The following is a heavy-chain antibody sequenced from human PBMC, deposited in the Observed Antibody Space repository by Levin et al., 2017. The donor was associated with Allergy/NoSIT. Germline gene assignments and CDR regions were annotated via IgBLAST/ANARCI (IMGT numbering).Heavy chain of an antibody. J-gene: IGHJ4*02. D-gene: IGHD4-11*01. CDR3: AKDSSNSWFDY. V-gene: IGHV3-23*01. Sequence: GGSLRLSCAASRSTFSTYGMSWVRQAPGKGPDWVATITDTGAATYYPDSVRGRFTISRDNSKNTLYLQMNSLRVEDTALYYCAKDSSNSWFDYWGRGPLVTVSS. CDR1: RSTFSTYG. CDR2: ITDTGAAT.